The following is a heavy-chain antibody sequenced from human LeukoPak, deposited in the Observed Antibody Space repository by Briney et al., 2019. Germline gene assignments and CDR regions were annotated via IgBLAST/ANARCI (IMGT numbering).Heavy chain of an antibody. CDR3: AKDASSSKYYYYMDV. Sequence: GGSLRLSCAASGFTFSSYGMHWVRQAPGKGLEWVAVISYDGSNKYYADSVKGRFTISRDNSKNTLYLQMNSLRAEDTAVYYCAKDASSSKYYYYMDVWGKGTTVTVS. V-gene: IGHV3-30*18. J-gene: IGHJ6*03. CDR2: ISYDGSNK. D-gene: IGHD6-6*01. CDR1: GFTFSSYG.